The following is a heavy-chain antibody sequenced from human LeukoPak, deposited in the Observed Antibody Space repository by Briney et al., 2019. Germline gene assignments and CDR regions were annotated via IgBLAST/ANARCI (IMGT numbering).Heavy chain of an antibody. Sequence: ASETLSLTCTVSGGSISSSSYYWGWIRQPPGKGLEWIGSIYYSGSTYYNPSLKSRVTISVDTSKNQFSLKLSSVTAAGTAVYYCARDRADPPFDYWGQGTLVTVSS. CDR2: IYYSGST. CDR1: GGSISSSSYY. CDR3: ARDRADPPFDY. V-gene: IGHV4-39*07. J-gene: IGHJ4*02.